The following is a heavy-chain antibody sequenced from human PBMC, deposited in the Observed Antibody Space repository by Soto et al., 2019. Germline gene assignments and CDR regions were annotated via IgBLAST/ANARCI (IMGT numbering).Heavy chain of an antibody. Sequence: ASVKVSCKASGYTFTSYAMHWVRQAPGQRLEWMGWINAINGNTKYAQKFQGRVTITADESTSTAYMELSSLRSEDTAVYYCARKYSGYDYYFDYWGQGTLVTVSS. D-gene: IGHD5-12*01. J-gene: IGHJ4*02. V-gene: IGHV1-3*01. CDR3: ARKYSGYDYYFDY. CDR2: INAINGNT. CDR1: GYTFTSYA.